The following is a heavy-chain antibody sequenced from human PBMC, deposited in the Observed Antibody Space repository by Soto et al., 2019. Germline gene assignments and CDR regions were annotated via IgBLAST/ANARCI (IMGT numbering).Heavy chain of an antibody. V-gene: IGHV1-8*01. CDR2: MNPNSGNT. Sequence: ASVKVSCKASGYTFTSYDINWVRQATGQGLEWMGWMNPNSGNTGYAQKFQGRVTMTRNTSISTAYMELSSLRSEDTAVYYCARCLRDTLSRRVYTIFGVGPHYYMDVWGKGTTVTVSS. J-gene: IGHJ6*03. D-gene: IGHD3-3*01. CDR1: GYTFTSYD. CDR3: ARCLRDTLSRRVYTIFGVGPHYYMDV.